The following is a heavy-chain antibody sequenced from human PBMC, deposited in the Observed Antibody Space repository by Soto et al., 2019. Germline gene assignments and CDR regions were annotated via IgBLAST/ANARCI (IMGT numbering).Heavy chain of an antibody. CDR2: ISSSSSTI. CDR3: ARERIAVAGLNWFDP. Sequence: EVQLVESGGGLVQPGESLRLSCAASGFTFSSYSMNWVRQAPGKGLEWVSYISSSSSTIYYADSVKGRFTISRDNAKNSLYLQMNSLRAEDTAVYYCARERIAVAGLNWFDPWGQGTLVTVSS. V-gene: IGHV3-48*01. CDR1: GFTFSSYS. J-gene: IGHJ5*02. D-gene: IGHD6-19*01.